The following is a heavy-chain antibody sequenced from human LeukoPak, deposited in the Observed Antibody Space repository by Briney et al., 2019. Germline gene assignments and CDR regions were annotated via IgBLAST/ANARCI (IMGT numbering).Heavy chain of an antibody. J-gene: IGHJ6*02. CDR1: GFTFSDYY. CDR2: ISSSGSTI. D-gene: IGHD5-12*01. CDR3: ARGGIVATKILYYYYYGMDV. Sequence: GGSLRLSCAASGFTFSDYYTSWIRQAPGKGLEWVSYISSSGSTIYYADSVKGRFTISRDNAKNSLYLQMNSLRAEDTAVYYCARGGIVATKILYYYYYGMDVWGQGTTVTVSS. V-gene: IGHV3-11*01.